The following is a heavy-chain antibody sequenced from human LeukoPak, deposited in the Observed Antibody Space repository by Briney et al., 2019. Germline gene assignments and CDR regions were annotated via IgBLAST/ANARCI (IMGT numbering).Heavy chain of an antibody. CDR3: VRGPHYYVSGSYLNY. Sequence: ASVKVSCKASGYTFTSYYMHWVRQAPGQGLEWMGIINPSGDSTTYAQKFQGRVTMTRDTSTSTVYMELSSLRSEDTAVYYCVRGPHYYVSGSYLNYWGQGTLLTVSS. J-gene: IGHJ4*02. V-gene: IGHV1-46*01. CDR2: INPSGDST. D-gene: IGHD3-10*01. CDR1: GYTFTSYY.